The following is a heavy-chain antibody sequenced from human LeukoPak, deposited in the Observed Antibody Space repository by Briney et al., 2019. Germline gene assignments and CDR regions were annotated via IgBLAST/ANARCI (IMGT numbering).Heavy chain of an antibody. CDR2: IIWNSGGI. CDR1: GFTYEDYA. J-gene: IGHJ4*02. Sequence: GGSLRLSCAASGFTYEDYARHWLREAPGKGLEGVSDIIWNSGGIGYPDYVTGRFTISRDNAKNHLYLQMNSLRAEDMALYYCAKDRSGSSSWDFDYWGQGTLVTVYS. CDR3: AKDRSGSSSWDFDY. D-gene: IGHD6-13*01. V-gene: IGHV3-9*03.